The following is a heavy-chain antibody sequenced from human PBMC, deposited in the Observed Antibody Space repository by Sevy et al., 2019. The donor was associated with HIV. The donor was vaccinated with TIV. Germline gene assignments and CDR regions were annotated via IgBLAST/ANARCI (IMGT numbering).Heavy chain of an antibody. V-gene: IGHV3-30*04. Sequence: GGSLRLSCTASGFTFSTYAMYWVRQAPGKGLERVAVISDGGNNKDYADSVKGRFTVSRDNSKNTLYLQMYSLRAEDRAVYYCASHYYDTTGYYYPLDYWGQGTLVTVSS. CDR1: GFTFSTYA. CDR3: ASHYYDTTGYYYPLDY. J-gene: IGHJ4*02. D-gene: IGHD3-22*01. CDR2: ISDGGNNK.